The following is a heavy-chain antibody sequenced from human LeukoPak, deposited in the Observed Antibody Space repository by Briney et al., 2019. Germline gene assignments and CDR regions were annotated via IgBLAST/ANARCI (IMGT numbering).Heavy chain of an antibody. CDR3: ARAELYGSGKGLDY. V-gene: IGHV1-69*04. CDR2: IIPILGIA. Sequence: SVKVSCKASGGTFSSYAISWVRQAPGQGLEWMGRIIPILGIANYAQKFQGRVTITADKSTSTAYMELSSLRSKDTAVYYCARAELYGSGKGLDYWGQGTLVTVSS. J-gene: IGHJ4*02. CDR1: GGTFSSYA. D-gene: IGHD3-10*01.